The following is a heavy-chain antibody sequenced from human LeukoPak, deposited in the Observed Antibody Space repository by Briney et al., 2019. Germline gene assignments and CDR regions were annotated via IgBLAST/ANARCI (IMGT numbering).Heavy chain of an antibody. Sequence: SETLSLTCTVSGGSMSSSSYSWGWIRQPPGKGLEWIGSIYYSGSTYYNPSLKSRVTISVDTSKNQFSLKLSSVTAADTAVYNCARGLMIAAAVNWFDPWGQGTLVTVSS. J-gene: IGHJ5*02. CDR1: GGSMSSSSYS. CDR3: ARGLMIAAAVNWFDP. D-gene: IGHD6-13*01. V-gene: IGHV4-39*07. CDR2: IYYSGST.